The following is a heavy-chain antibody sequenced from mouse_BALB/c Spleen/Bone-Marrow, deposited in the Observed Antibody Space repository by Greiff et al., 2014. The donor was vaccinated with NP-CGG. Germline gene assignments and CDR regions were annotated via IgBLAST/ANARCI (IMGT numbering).Heavy chain of an antibody. J-gene: IGHJ3*01. Sequence: EVQLQQSGAELVKPGASVKLSCTASGFNIKDTYMHWVKQRPEQGLEWIGRIDPANGYTKYDPKFQGKATITADTSSNTAYLQLSSLTSEDTAVYYCANYYYGSGLFAYWGQGTLVTVPA. CDR3: ANYYYGSGLFAY. CDR2: IDPANGYT. CDR1: GFNIKDTY. D-gene: IGHD1-1*01. V-gene: IGHV14-3*02.